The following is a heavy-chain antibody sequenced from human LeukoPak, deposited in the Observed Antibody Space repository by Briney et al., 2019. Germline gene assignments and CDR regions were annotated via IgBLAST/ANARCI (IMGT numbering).Heavy chain of an antibody. CDR1: GFTFSSYG. V-gene: IGHV3-30*02. CDR2: IRCDGSKK. Sequence: PGGSLRLSCAASGFTFSSYGMHWVRQAPGKGGEGVTFIRCDGSKKYYADCVGGRFTISRDNSKTTLYLQMNSLRAEDTAIYYCAKPSYNNAWYFDYWGQGTLVTVSS. D-gene: IGHD6-19*01. CDR3: AKPSYNNAWYFDY. J-gene: IGHJ4*02.